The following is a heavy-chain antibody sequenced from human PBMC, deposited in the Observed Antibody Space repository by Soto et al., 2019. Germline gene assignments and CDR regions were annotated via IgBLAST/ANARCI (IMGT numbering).Heavy chain of an antibody. Sequence: ASVKVSCKVSGYTLTELSMHWLRQSPGKGLEWMGGFDPEDGETIYAQKFQGRVTMTEDTSTDTAYMELSSLRSEDTAVYYCATARWGAAADNWFDPWGQGTLVTVSS. CDR1: GYTLTELS. J-gene: IGHJ5*02. V-gene: IGHV1-24*01. CDR2: FDPEDGET. D-gene: IGHD6-13*01. CDR3: ATARWGAAADNWFDP.